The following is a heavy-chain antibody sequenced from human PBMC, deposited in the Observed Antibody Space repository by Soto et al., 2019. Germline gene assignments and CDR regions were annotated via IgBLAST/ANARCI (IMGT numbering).Heavy chain of an antibody. CDR3: ARDSSSGNFDY. Sequence: ASVKVSCKASGYTFTSYAMHWVRQAPGQRLEWMGWINAGNGNTKYPQKFQGRVTITRDTSASTAYMELSSLRSEDTAVYYCARDSSSGNFDYWGQGTLVTVSS. CDR2: INAGNGNT. J-gene: IGHJ4*02. CDR1: GYTFTSYA. D-gene: IGHD6-6*01. V-gene: IGHV1-3*01.